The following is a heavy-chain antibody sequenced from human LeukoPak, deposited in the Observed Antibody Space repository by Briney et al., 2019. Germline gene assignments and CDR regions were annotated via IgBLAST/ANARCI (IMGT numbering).Heavy chain of an antibody. CDR1: GGSISSYY. J-gene: IGHJ5*02. V-gene: IGHV4-4*07. Sequence: SETLSLTCTVSGGSISSYYWSWIWQPAGKGLEWIGRIYTSGSTNYNPSLKSRVTMSVDTSKNQFSLKLSSVTAADTAVYYCASERGSGYCSSTSCYSWWFDPWGQGTLVTVSS. D-gene: IGHD2-2*01. CDR3: ASERGSGYCSSTSCYSWWFDP. CDR2: IYTSGST.